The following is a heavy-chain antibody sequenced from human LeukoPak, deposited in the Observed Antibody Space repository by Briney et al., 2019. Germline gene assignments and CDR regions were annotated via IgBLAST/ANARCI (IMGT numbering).Heavy chain of an antibody. V-gene: IGHV1-2*02. Sequence: GASVKVSCKASGCTFTGNYMHWVRQAPGQGLEWLGWINPNSGDTNYAQKFQGRVTMTRDTSISTAYMELSRLRSDDTAVYYCARESCSGGSCYPDFDYWGQGTLVTVSS. CDR3: ARESCSGGSCYPDFDY. CDR1: GCTFTGNY. CDR2: INPNSGDT. D-gene: IGHD2-15*01. J-gene: IGHJ4*02.